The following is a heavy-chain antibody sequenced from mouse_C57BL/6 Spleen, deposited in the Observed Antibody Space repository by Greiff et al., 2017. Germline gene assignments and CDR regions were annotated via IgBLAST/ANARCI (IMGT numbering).Heavy chain of an antibody. CDR3: TRDRGLLTFAY. CDR1: GFTFSSYA. D-gene: IGHD2-3*01. Sequence: EVKLVESGEGLVKPGGSLKLSCAASGFTFSSYAMSWVRQTPEKRLEWVAYISSGGDYIYYADTVKGRFTISRDNARNTLYLQMSSLKSEDTAMYYCTRDRGLLTFAYWGQGTLVTVSA. CDR2: ISSGGDYI. V-gene: IGHV5-9-1*02. J-gene: IGHJ3*01.